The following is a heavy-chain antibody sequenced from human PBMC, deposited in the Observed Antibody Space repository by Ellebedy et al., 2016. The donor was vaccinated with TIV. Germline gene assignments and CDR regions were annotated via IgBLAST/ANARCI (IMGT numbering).Heavy chain of an antibody. CDR3: ARSIRYFDWLGGGYFDY. V-gene: IGHV4-59*01. CDR2: IYYSGST. J-gene: IGHJ4*02. D-gene: IGHD3-9*01. CDR1: GGSISSYY. Sequence: SETLSLTXTVSGGSISSYYWSWIRQPPGKGLEWIGYIYYSGSTNYNPSLKSRVTISVDTSKNQFSLKLSSVTAADTAVYYCARSIRYFDWLGGGYFDYWGQGTLVTVSS.